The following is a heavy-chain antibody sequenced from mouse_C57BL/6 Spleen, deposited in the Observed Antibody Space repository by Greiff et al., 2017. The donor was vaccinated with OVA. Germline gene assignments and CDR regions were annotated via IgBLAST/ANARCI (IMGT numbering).Heavy chain of an antibody. CDR1: GYTFTDYE. Sequence: VQLQQSGAELVRPGASVTLSCKASGYTFTDYEMHWVKQTPVHGLEWIGAIDPETGGTAYNQKFKGKAILTADKSSSTAYMELRSLTSEDSAVYYCTGDGYSYAMDYWGQGTSATVSS. CDR3: TGDGYSYAMDY. V-gene: IGHV1-15*01. J-gene: IGHJ4*01. CDR2: IDPETGGT. D-gene: IGHD2-3*01.